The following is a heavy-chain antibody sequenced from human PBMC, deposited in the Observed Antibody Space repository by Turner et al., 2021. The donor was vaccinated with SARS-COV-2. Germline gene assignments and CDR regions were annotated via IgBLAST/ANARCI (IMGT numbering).Heavy chain of an antibody. CDR1: GFIFDDYV. D-gene: IGHD4-17*01. V-gene: IGHV3-9*01. CDR2: ISWKKDVV. J-gene: IGHJ4*02. Sequence: EVQLVESGGGLVQPGKSLRLSCAASGFIFDDYVMHWVRQLPGKGLEWVSGISWKKDVVGYADSVKGRFTISRDNSKNTLYLQMNSLRAEDTAVYYGARDYGDYYFDYWGQGTLVTVSS. CDR3: ARDYGDYYFDY.